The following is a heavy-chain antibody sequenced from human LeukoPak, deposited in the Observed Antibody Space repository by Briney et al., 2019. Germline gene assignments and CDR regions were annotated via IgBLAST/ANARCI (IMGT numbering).Heavy chain of an antibody. J-gene: IGHJ3*02. V-gene: IGHV4-4*07. CDR1: GGSISSYY. Sequence: KPSETLSLTCTVSGGSISSYYWSWIRQPAGKGLEWIGRIYTSGSTNYNPSLKSRLTISVDTSKNHFSLRLSSMTAADTAVYYCARVPSVIDAFDIWGQGTMVTVSS. CDR3: ARVPSVIDAFDI. CDR2: IYTSGST. D-gene: IGHD2-21*01.